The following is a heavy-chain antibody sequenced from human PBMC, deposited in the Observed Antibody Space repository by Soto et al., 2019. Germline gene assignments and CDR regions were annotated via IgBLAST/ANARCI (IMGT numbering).Heavy chain of an antibody. J-gene: IGHJ6*02. V-gene: IGHV1-24*01. CDR1: GYTLTELS. Sequence: GASVKVSCKVSGYTLTELSMHWVRQAPGKGLEWMGGFDPEDGETIYAQKFQGRVTMTEDTSTDTAYMELSSLRSEDTAVYYCATVPPFTYYYDSSGRHGGMDFWGQGTTVTVSS. D-gene: IGHD3-22*01. CDR2: FDPEDGET. CDR3: ATVPPFTYYYDSSGRHGGMDF.